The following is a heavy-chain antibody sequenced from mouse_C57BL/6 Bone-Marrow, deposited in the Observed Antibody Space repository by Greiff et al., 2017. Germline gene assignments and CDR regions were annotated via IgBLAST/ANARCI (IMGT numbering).Heavy chain of an antibody. CDR2: IVPSDSYN. J-gene: IGHJ1*03. Sequence: QVQLQQPGAELVKPGASVKLSCTASGYTFTSYWMQWVNQTPGQGLEWIGDIVPSDSYNTYNQKFKGKATLTIDTSSSPAYMQLSSLTSEASAVYNCARGDTTLVAHWYFDVWGTGTTVTVSS. CDR1: GYTFTSYW. V-gene: IGHV1-50*01. CDR3: ARGDTTLVAHWYFDV. D-gene: IGHD1-1*01.